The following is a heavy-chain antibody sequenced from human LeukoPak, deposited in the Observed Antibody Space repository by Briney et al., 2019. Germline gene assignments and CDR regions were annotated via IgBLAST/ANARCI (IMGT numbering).Heavy chain of an antibody. J-gene: IGHJ5*02. Sequence: VESLKISFKGSGYRLNSYWISWVRQMPGKGLESMGRMDPSDSYTKYNPSFQGHVTISADKSISTAYLQWSSLKASDSAMYYCAREEGNWFDPWGQGTLVTVSS. CDR2: MDPSDSYT. CDR1: GYRLNSYW. V-gene: IGHV5-10-1*01. CDR3: AREEGNWFDP.